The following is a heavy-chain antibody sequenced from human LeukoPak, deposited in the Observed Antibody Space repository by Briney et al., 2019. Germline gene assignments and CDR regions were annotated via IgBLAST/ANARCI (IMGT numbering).Heavy chain of an antibody. Sequence: ASVKVSCKASGYTFTSYAMHWVRQAPGQRLEWMGWINAGNGNTKYSQKFQGRVTITRDTSASTAYMELSSLRSEDTAVYYCARGHYCSSTSCSAEFDYWGQGTLVTVS. J-gene: IGHJ4*02. CDR3: ARGHYCSSTSCSAEFDY. CDR2: INAGNGNT. V-gene: IGHV1-3*01. CDR1: GYTFTSYA. D-gene: IGHD2-2*01.